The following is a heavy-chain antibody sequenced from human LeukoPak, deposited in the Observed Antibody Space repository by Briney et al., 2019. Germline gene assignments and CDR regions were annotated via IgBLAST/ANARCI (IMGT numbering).Heavy chain of an antibody. Sequence: KTGGSLRLSCAASGFTFSSYSMNWVRQAPGKGLEWVSSISSSSSYIYYADSVKGRFTISRDSAKNSLYLQMNSLRAEDTAVYYCARDITYDFWSGYYGNDAFDIWGQGTMVTVSS. V-gene: IGHV3-21*01. CDR2: ISSSSSYI. CDR1: GFTFSSYS. CDR3: ARDITYDFWSGYYGNDAFDI. D-gene: IGHD3-3*01. J-gene: IGHJ3*02.